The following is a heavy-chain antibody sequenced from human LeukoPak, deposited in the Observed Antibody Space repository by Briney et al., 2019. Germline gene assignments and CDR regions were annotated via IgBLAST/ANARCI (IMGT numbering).Heavy chain of an antibody. J-gene: IGHJ5*02. V-gene: IGHV3-33*08. CDR2: IWYDGSNK. CDR3: ARDIGPSTNWFDP. CDR1: GFTFSSYA. Sequence: GGSLRLSCAASGFTFSSYAMHWVRQAPGKGLEWVAVIWYDGSNKYYADSVKGRFTISRDNSKNTLYLQMNSLRAEDTAVYYCARDIGPSTNWFDPWGQRTLVTVSS. D-gene: IGHD1-26*01.